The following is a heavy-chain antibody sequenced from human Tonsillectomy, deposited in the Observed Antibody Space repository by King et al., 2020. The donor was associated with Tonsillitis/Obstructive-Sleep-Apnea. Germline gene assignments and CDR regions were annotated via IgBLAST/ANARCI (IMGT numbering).Heavy chain of an antibody. CDR2: IFSGGTT. J-gene: IGHJ6*02. V-gene: IGHV3-53*01. D-gene: IGHD2/OR15-2a*01. CDR1: GFIVSDKY. Sequence: VQLVESGGGLIQPGGSLRLSCAASGFIVSDKYMNWVRQAPGKGLEWVSVIFSGGTTYYTDSVKGRFTISRDNSKNTLYLQMNSLRAEDTAVYYCARLGADEDNRPYYYSGMDVWGQGTTVTVSS. CDR3: ARLGADEDNRPYYYSGMDV.